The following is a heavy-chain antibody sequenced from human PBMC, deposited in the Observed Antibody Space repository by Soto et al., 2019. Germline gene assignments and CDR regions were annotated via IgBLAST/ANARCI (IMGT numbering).Heavy chain of an antibody. D-gene: IGHD5-12*01. V-gene: IGHV3-23*01. CDR3: AKGWLGSFDYYFDY. CDR1: GFTFSSYA. J-gene: IGHJ4*02. Sequence: HPGGSLRLSCAASGFTFSSYAMSWVRQAPGKGLEWVSAISGSGGSTYYADSVKGRFTISRDNSKNTLYLQMNSLRAEDTAVYYCAKGWLGSFDYYFDYWGQGTLVTVSS. CDR2: ISGSGGST.